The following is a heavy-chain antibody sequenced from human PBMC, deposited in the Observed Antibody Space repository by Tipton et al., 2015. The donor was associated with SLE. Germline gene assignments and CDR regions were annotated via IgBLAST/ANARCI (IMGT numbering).Heavy chain of an antibody. D-gene: IGHD5-18*01. Sequence: LRLSCAASGFTFSSYGMSWVRQAPGKGLEWIGRIYTSGSTNYNPSLKSRVTMSVDTSKNQFSLKLSSVTAADTAVYYCARPGYSYGLFDYWGQGTLVTVSS. J-gene: IGHJ4*02. CDR1: GFTFSSYG. CDR3: ARPGYSYGLFDY. CDR2: IYTSGST. V-gene: IGHV4-4*08.